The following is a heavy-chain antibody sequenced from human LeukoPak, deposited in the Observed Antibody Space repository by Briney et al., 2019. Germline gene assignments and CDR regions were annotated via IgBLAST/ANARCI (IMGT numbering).Heavy chain of an antibody. D-gene: IGHD2-2*01. CDR1: GYTFTGYY. CDR2: INPNSGGT. Sequence: ASVKVSCKTSGYTFTGYYMHWVRQAPGQGLEWMGWINPNSGGTNYAQKFQGRVTMTRDTSISTAYMELSRLRSDDTAVYYCAREGSSTSCLDYWGQGTLVTVSS. CDR3: AREGSSTSCLDY. V-gene: IGHV1-2*02. J-gene: IGHJ4*02.